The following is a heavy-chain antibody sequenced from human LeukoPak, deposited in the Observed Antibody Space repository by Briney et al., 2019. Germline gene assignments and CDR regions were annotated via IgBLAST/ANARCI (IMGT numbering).Heavy chain of an antibody. J-gene: IGHJ3*02. CDR3: ARAAITMVRGVTYAFDI. CDR2: IIPILGIA. V-gene: IGHV1-69*04. CDR1: GGTFSSYA. Sequence: VASVKVSCKASGGTFSSYAISWVRQAPGQGLEWMGRIIPILGIANYAQKFQGRVTITADKSTSTAYMELSSLRSEDTAVYYCARAAITMVRGVTYAFDIWGQGTMVTVSS. D-gene: IGHD3-10*01.